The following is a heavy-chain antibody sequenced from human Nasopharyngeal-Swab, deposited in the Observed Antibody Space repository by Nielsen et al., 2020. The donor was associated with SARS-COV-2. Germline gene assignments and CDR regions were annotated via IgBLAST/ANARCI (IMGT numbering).Heavy chain of an antibody. CDR1: GDSIAYSTFY. V-gene: IGHV4-39*01. D-gene: IGHD6-13*01. CDR2: IYYNGNT. J-gene: IGHJ4*02. CDR3: VRSSSWYYFDY. Sequence: SETLSLTCTVSGDSIAYSTFYWGWIRQPPGKGLEWIGNIYYNGNTYQNPSLKRRLTISVNKSKNQFSLQLSSVTAADTAVYYCVRSSSWYYFDYWAQGTQVTVSS.